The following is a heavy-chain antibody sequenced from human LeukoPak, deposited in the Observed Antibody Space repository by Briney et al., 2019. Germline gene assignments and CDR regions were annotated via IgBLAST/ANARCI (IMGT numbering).Heavy chain of an antibody. D-gene: IGHD3-16*01. CDR1: GGSISSYC. CDR3: ARVIWGAVDY. J-gene: IGHJ4*02. Sequence: PSETLSLTCTVSGGSISSYCWSWIRQPPGKGLEWIGYIYYSGSTNYNPSLKSRVTISVDTSKNQFSLKLSSVTAADTAVYYCARVIWGAVDYWGQGTLVTVSS. V-gene: IGHV4-59*01. CDR2: IYYSGST.